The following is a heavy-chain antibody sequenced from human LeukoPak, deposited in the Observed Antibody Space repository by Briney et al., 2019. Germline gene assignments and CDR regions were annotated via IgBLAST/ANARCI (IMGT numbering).Heavy chain of an antibody. Sequence: PGGSLRLSCAASGFTFDDYAMHWVRQAPGKGLEWVSGISWNSGNIGYADSVKGRFTISRDNAKNSLYLQMNSLRAEDTALYYCAKEGYCSGGSCYDDYYCYGMDVWGQGTTVTVSS. CDR2: ISWNSGNI. CDR3: AKEGYCSGGSCYDDYYCYGMDV. D-gene: IGHD2-15*01. CDR1: GFTFDDYA. V-gene: IGHV3-9*01. J-gene: IGHJ6*02.